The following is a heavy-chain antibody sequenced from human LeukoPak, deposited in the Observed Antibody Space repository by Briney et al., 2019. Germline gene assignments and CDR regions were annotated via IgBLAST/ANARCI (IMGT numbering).Heavy chain of an antibody. V-gene: IGHV4-61*02. CDR3: ARESCNGASCFRAEGFYYFYMDV. J-gene: IGHJ6*03. CDR1: GASISRGSYY. Sequence: SQXLSLTCSVSGASISRGSYYWRWDRQPAGRGLEWIGRIYSSGDTNYNPSLESRVTISVHTSQNQLSLRLTSVTVADTAIYYCARESCNGASCFRAEGFYYFYMDVWGKGTTVTVSS. CDR2: IYSSGDT. D-gene: IGHD2-2*01.